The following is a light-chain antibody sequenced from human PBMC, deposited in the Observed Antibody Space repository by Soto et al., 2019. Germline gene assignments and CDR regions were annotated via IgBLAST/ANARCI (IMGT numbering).Light chain of an antibody. J-gene: IGKJ1*01. Sequence: EIVLTQSPGTLSLSPGERATLSCRASQSVSSSYLAWYQQKPGQAPRLLSYGASSRATGIPDRFSGSRSGTDFTLTISRLEPEDFAVYYCQQYGSSVTWTFGQGTKVEIK. CDR2: GAS. CDR3: QQYGSSVTWT. V-gene: IGKV3-20*01. CDR1: QSVSSSY.